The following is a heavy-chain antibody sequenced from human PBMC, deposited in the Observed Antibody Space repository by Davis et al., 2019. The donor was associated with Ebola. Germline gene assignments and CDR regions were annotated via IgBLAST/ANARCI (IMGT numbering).Heavy chain of an antibody. CDR2: IKNDGSST. CDR1: GFTFSNYR. J-gene: IGHJ3*01. CDR3: ARVVYSHGGRGRGVFEV. Sequence: PGGSLRLSCAASGFTFSNYRMHWVRQDPGTGLVWVSRIKNDGSSTTYADSVKGRFAVSRDNAKRSTYLRMNSLRVEDTAVYYCARVVYSHGGRGRGVFEVWGQGTMVIVSP. D-gene: IGHD2-21*01. V-gene: IGHV3-74*01.